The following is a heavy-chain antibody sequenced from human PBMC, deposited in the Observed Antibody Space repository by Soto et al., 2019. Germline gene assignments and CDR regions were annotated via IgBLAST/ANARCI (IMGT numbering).Heavy chain of an antibody. CDR2: IYTSGST. CDR3: ARDLPQGIAARPPPVWFDP. D-gene: IGHD6-6*01. V-gene: IGHV4-4*07. CDR1: GGSISSYY. J-gene: IGHJ5*02. Sequence: SETLSLTCTVSGGSISSYYWSWIRQPAGKGLEWIGRIYTSGSTNYNPSLKSRVTMSVDTSKNQFSLKLSSVTAADTAVYYCARDLPQGIAARPPPVWFDPWGQGTLVTVSS.